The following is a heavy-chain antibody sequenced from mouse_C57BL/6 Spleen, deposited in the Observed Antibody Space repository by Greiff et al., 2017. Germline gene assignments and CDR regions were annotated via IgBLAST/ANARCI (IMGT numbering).Heavy chain of an antibody. D-gene: IGHD1-1*01. CDR3: AREVIITTVEYYIDY. CDR1: GYAFTNYL. Sequence: QVQLQQSGAELVRPGTSVKVSCKASGYAFTNYLIEWVKQWPGQGLEWIGVIIPGSGGTNYNEKFTGKATLTADQSASTAYMQLSSLTSEYSAVYFCAREVIITTVEYYIDYWGQGTTLTVSS. V-gene: IGHV1-54*01. CDR2: IIPGSGGT. J-gene: IGHJ2*01.